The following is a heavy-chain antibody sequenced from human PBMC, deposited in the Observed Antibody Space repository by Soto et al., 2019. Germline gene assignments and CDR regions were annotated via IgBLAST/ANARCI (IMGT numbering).Heavy chain of an antibody. CDR2: INHTGGT. V-gene: IGHV4-34*01. J-gene: IGHJ5*02. D-gene: IGHD3-3*01. CDR1: GGSVNGYY. CDR3: ATRITVFGLLIPPFDP. Sequence: SETLSLTCAVYGGSVNGYYWNWIRQPPGKGLEWIGEINHTGGTHYNQSLKSRVTMSVDTSKNQFSLRLSSVTAADTAIYYCATRITVFGLLIPPFDPWRQGTQVTVSS.